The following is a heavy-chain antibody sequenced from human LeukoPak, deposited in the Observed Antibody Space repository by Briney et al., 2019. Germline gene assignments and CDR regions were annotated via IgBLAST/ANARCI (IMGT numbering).Heavy chain of an antibody. V-gene: IGHV3-23*01. CDR3: ARAHGGYFDY. J-gene: IGHJ4*02. CDR1: GFTFSSYG. Sequence: GTLRLSCAASGFTFSSYGMSWVRQAPGKGLEWVSAISGSGGSTYYADSVKGRFTISRENAKNSLYLQMNSLRAGDTAVYYCARAHGGYFDYWGQGTLVTVSS. D-gene: IGHD2-15*01. CDR2: ISGSGGST.